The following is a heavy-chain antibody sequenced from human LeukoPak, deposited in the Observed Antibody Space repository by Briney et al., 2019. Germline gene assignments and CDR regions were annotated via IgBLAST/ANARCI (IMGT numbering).Heavy chain of an antibody. CDR2: IYYSGST. Sequence: PSETLSLTCTVSGGSISSSSYYWGWIRQPPGKGLEWIGSIYYSGSTYYNPSLKSRVTISVDTSKNQFSLKLSSVTAADTAVYYCARLPPEVGATFPLYYYYGMDVWGQGTTVTVSS. CDR1: GGSISSSSYY. D-gene: IGHD1-26*01. J-gene: IGHJ6*02. V-gene: IGHV4-39*07. CDR3: ARLPPEVGATFPLYYYYGMDV.